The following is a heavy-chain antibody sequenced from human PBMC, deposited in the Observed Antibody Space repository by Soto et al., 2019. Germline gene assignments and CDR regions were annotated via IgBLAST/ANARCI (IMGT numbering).Heavy chain of an antibody. CDR3: AHRFDWYYFNY. CDR2: IYWDDDK. D-gene: IGHD3-9*01. J-gene: IGHJ4*02. V-gene: IGHV2-5*02. CDR1: GFSLSTREVG. Sequence: SGPTLVNPTQTLTQTCTFSGFSLSTREVGVGWIRQPPGKALEWLALIYWDDDKRYRPSLKSRLTIVKDTSKNLVILIMTNMDPEDTATYYCAHRFDWYYFNYWGQGSLVTV.